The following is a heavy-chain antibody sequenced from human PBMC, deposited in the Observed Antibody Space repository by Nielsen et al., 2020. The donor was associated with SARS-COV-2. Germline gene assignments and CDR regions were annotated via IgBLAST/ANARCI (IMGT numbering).Heavy chain of an antibody. V-gene: IGHV3-74*01. J-gene: IGHJ4*02. Sequence: GESLKISCAASGFTFSDYWMHWVRQAPGKGLVWVSRIDSDGKTTDYADSVQGRFTISRDNVKNTLYLEMNSLRVEDTAVHYCARDRMAPGVFDYWGQGIPVTVSS. CDR3: ARDRMAPGVFDY. D-gene: IGHD2-8*01. CDR1: GFTFSDYW. CDR2: IDSDGKTT.